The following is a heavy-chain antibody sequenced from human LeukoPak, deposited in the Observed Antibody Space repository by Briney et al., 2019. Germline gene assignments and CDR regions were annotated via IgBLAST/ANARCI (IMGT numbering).Heavy chain of an antibody. CDR3: ARDSSRITMIVANAFDI. J-gene: IGHJ3*02. Sequence: GGSLTLSCAASGFTFSSYSMNWVRQAPGKGLEWVSSISSSSSYIYYADSVKGRFTISRDNAKNSLYLQMNSLRAEDTAVYYCARDSSRITMIVANAFDIWGQGTMVTVSS. CDR1: GFTFSSYS. D-gene: IGHD3-22*01. V-gene: IGHV3-21*01. CDR2: ISSSSSYI.